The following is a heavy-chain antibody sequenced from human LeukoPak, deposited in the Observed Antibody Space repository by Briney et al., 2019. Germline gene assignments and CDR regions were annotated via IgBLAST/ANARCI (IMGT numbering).Heavy chain of an antibody. CDR2: IIPIFGTA. CDR1: GGTFSSYA. J-gene: IGHJ6*03. CDR3: ARAKAGPTRYYYYYMDV. Sequence: ASVKVSCKASGGTFSSYAISWVRQAPGQGLEWMGGIIPIFGTANYAQKFQGRVTITTDESTSTAYMELSSLRSEDTAEYYCARAKAGPTRYYYYYMDVWGKGTTVTVSS. V-gene: IGHV1-69*05. D-gene: IGHD6-6*01.